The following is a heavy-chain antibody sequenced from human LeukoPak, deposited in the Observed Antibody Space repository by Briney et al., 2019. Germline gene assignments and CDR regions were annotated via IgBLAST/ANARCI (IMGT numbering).Heavy chain of an antibody. CDR2: INHSGST. V-gene: IGHV4-34*01. J-gene: IGHJ5*02. D-gene: IGHD2-15*01. CDR1: GWSFSGYY. CDR3: AKGSGGRRPNWFDP. Sequence: PAETLSLTCAVYGWSFSGYYWRWIRQPPGKGLEWMGEINHSGSTNYNPSLKSRVTISVDTSKNQFSLKLNSVTAADTAVYYCAKGSGGRRPNWFDPWGQGTLVTVSS.